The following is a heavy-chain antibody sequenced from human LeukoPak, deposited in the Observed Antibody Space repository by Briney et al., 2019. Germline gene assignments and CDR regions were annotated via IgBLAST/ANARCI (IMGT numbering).Heavy chain of an antibody. J-gene: IGHJ3*02. CDR3: ARGKQVYSNSGDAFGI. D-gene: IGHD6-13*01. CDR2: INTNTGNP. Sequence: GASVKVSCKASGYTFTRYAMKWVRQAPGQGLEGMGWINTNTGNPTYAQDFTGRFVFSLDTSVSTAYLQISSLKAEDTAVYYCARGKQVYSNSGDAFGIWGQGTMVTVSS. CDR1: GYTFTRYA. V-gene: IGHV7-4-1*02.